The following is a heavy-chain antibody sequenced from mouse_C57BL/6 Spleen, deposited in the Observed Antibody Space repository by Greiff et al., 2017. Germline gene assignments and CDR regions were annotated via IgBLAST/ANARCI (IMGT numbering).Heavy chain of an antibody. CDR3: AKYYGSSSSWFAY. J-gene: IGHJ3*01. CDR2: IHPGDGDT. D-gene: IGHD1-1*01. CDR1: GYAFSSSW. V-gene: IGHV1-82*01. Sequence: QVQLQQSGPELVKPGASVKISCKASGYAFSSSWMNWVKQGPGKGLEWIVRIHPGDGDTNYNGKFKGKATLTTDKSSSTAYMQISSLTSEDSAVYVCAKYYGSSSSWFAYWGQGILVTVSA.